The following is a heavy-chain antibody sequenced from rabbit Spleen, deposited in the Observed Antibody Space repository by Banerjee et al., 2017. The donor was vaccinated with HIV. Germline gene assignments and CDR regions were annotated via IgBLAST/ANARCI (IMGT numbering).Heavy chain of an antibody. D-gene: IGHD1-1*01. CDR3: ARDTSSSFSSYGMDL. J-gene: IGHJ6*01. V-gene: IGHV1S40*01. CDR2: IDSGSSGFT. Sequence: QSLEESGGDLVKPGGTLTLTCTASGFSFSSNDYMCWVRQTPGKGLEWIACIDSGSSGFTYYASWAKGRFTVSKTSSTTVTLQMTSLTAADTATYFCARDTSSSFSSYGMDLWGQGTLVTVS. CDR1: GFSFSSNDY.